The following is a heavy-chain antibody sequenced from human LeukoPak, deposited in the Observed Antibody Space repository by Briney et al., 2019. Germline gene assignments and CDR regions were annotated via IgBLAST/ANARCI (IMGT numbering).Heavy chain of an antibody. D-gene: IGHD6-13*01. V-gene: IGHV4-34*01. CDR1: GGSFSGYY. CDR2: INHSGST. Sequence: SETLSLTCTVSGGSFSGYYWSWIRQPPGKGLEWIGEINHSGSTNYNPSLKSRVTISVDTSKNQFSLKLSSVTAADTAVYYCAIPWAAGLSYYFDYWGQGTLVTVSS. J-gene: IGHJ4*02. CDR3: AIPWAAGLSYYFDY.